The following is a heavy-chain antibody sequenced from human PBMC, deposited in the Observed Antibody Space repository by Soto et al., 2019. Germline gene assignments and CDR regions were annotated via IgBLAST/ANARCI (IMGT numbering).Heavy chain of an antibody. V-gene: IGHV1-69*12. CDR1: GGTFSSYA. CDR3: ARDGYYYDSSGYYDYFDY. D-gene: IGHD3-22*01. J-gene: IGHJ4*02. Sequence: QVQLVQSGAEVKKPGSSVKVSCKASGGTFSSYAISWVRQAPGQGLEWMGGIIPIFGTANYAQKFQGRVTITADESTSTAYMELSSLRSEDTAVYYCARDGYYYDSSGYYDYFDYGGQGTLVTVSS. CDR2: IIPIFGTA.